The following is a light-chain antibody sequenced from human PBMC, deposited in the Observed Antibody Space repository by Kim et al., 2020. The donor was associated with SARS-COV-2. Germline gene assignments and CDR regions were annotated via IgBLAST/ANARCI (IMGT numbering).Light chain of an antibody. J-gene: IGLJ3*02. CDR1: SGSVSTSYY. V-gene: IGLV8-61*01. CDR2: STN. Sequence: QTVVTQEPSFSVSPGGTVTLTCGLSSGSVSTSYYPSWYQQTPDQAPRTLIYSTNTLSSGVPDRFSGSILGNKAALTITGAQADDESDYYCVLYMGSGIWVFGGGTQLTVL. CDR3: VLYMGSGIWV.